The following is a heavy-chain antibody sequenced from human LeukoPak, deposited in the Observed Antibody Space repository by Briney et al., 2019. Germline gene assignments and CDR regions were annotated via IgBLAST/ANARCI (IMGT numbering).Heavy chain of an antibody. CDR1: GYTFTSYY. J-gene: IGHJ4*02. CDR3: ARESAHVDTAMVFDY. V-gene: IGHV1-46*01. Sequence: GASVKVSCKASGYTFTSYYIHWVRQAPGQGLEWMGIINPSGGSTSYAQKFQGRVTMTRDTSTSTVYMELSSLRSEDTAVYYCARESAHVDTAMVFDYWGQGTLVTVSS. D-gene: IGHD5-18*01. CDR2: INPSGGST.